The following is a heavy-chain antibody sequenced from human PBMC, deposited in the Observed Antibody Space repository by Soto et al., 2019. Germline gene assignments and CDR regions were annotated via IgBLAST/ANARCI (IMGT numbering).Heavy chain of an antibody. Sequence: QVQLQESGPGLVKPSETLSLTCTVSGGSISSYYWSWLRQPPGKGLEWIGYIYYSGSTNYNPSLKSRVTISVDTSKNQFSLKLSSVTAADTAVYYCASSTVTPEYFQHWGQGTLVTVSS. CDR1: GGSISSYY. D-gene: IGHD4-17*01. CDR2: IYYSGST. CDR3: ASSTVTPEYFQH. V-gene: IGHV4-59*08. J-gene: IGHJ1*01.